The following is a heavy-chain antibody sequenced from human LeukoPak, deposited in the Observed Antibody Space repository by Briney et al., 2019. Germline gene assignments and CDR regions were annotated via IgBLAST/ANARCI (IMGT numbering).Heavy chain of an antibody. CDR1: GFTFSAYS. D-gene: IGHD1-26*01. CDR3: AKWPEGATPKFHH. CDR2: IRSGGENT. Sequence: PGGSLRLSCAASGFTFSAYSMSWVRQAPGKGLEWVSAIRSGGENTYYADSVRGRFTISRDNSKSTLHLQMDSLRAEDSALYYCAKWPEGATPKFHHWGQGTLVTVSS. J-gene: IGHJ4*02. V-gene: IGHV3-23*01.